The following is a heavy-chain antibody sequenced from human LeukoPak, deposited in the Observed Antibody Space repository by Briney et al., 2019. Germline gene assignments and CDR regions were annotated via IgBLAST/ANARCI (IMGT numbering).Heavy chain of an antibody. V-gene: IGHV4-59*01. CDR3: ARIADGSGYYAFFHY. CDR1: GGSFSGYY. Sequence: SETLSLTCAVYGGSFSGYYWSWIRQSPGKGLEWIGYIYYSGSTNYNPSLQSRVTISVDTSKNQFSLKLSSVTAADTAVYYCARIADGSGYYAFFHYWGQGSLVTVSS. D-gene: IGHD3-22*01. CDR2: IYYSGST. J-gene: IGHJ4*02.